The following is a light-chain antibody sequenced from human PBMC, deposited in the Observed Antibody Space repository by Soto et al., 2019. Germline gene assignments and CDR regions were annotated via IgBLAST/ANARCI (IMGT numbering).Light chain of an antibody. CDR1: QSISSW. CDR2: KAS. V-gene: IGKV1-5*03. Sequence: DIQMTQSPSTLSASVGDRVTITCRASQSISSWLAWYQQKPGKAPKLLIYKASSLESGVPSRFSGSGSGTEFTLTISSLQPDDCATYYCQQYNSYSKRFGQGTKVEIK. CDR3: QQYNSYSKR. J-gene: IGKJ1*01.